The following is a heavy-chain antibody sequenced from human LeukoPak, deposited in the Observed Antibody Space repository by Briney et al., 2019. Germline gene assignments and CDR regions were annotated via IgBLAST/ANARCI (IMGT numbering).Heavy chain of an antibody. D-gene: IGHD6-6*01. J-gene: IGHJ4*02. CDR3: AVGPEYY. CDR2: INHSGST. Sequence: SETLSLTCAVYGESFSDYYWIWIRQPPGKGLEWIGEINHSGSTNYNPTLKSRVTISVDTSKNQFSLKLSSVTAADTAVYYCAVGPEYYWGQGTLVTVSS. CDR1: GESFSDYY. V-gene: IGHV4-34*01.